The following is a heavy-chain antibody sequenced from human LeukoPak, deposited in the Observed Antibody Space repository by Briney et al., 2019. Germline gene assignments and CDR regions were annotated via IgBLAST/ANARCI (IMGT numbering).Heavy chain of an antibody. CDR1: GFTFRTYE. CDR3: ARGGDYGDYFDD. Sequence: GGSLRLSCVASGFTFRTYEMNWVRQAPGKGLEWVSFISSSGTTKYYADSVQGRFTISRDNTEKSLSLQMNSLRAEDTALYFCARGGDYGDYFDDWGQGSLVTVSS. J-gene: IGHJ4*02. CDR2: ISSSGTTK. D-gene: IGHD4-17*01. V-gene: IGHV3-48*03.